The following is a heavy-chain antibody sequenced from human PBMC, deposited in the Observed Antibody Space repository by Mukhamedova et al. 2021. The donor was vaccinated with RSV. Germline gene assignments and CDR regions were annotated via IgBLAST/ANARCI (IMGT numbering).Heavy chain of an antibody. J-gene: IGHJ6*02. CDR3: AGHSTYYYGMGV. V-gene: IGHV3-48*03. Sequence: KGRFTISRDNAKNSLSLQINSLRGEDTAVYYCAGHSTYYYGMGVWGQGTTVTVSS. D-gene: IGHD5/OR15-5a*01.